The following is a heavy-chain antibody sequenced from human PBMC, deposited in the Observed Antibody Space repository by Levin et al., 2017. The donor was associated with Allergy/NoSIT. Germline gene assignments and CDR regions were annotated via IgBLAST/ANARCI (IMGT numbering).Heavy chain of an antibody. J-gene: IGHJ3*02. D-gene: IGHD6-13*01. Sequence: ETLSLTCAASGFTFSSYAMSWVRQAPGKGLEWVSAISGSGGSTYYADSVKGRFTISRDNSKNTLYLQMNSLRAEDTAVYYCAKDQHGYSSSGFGAFDIWGQGTLVTVSS. CDR3: AKDQHGYSSSGFGAFDI. CDR1: GFTFSSYA. V-gene: IGHV3-23*01. CDR2: ISGSGGST.